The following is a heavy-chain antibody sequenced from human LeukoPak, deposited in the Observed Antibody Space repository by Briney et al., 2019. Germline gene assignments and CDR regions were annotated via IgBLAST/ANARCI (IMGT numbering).Heavy chain of an antibody. V-gene: IGHV1-69*13. D-gene: IGHD2-21*01. CDR3: ARDAGDCGGDCYLNWFDP. Sequence: ASVKVSCKASGGTFSSYAISWVRQAPGQGLEWMGRIIPIFGTANYAQKFQGRVTITADESTSTAYMELSSLRSEDTAVYYCARDAGDCGGDCYLNWFDPWGQGTLVTVSS. CDR1: GGTFSSYA. CDR2: IIPIFGTA. J-gene: IGHJ5*02.